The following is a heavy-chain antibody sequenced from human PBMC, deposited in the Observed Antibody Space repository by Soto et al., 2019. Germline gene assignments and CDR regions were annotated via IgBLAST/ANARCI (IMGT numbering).Heavy chain of an antibody. CDR3: ARGLLYYYGMDV. J-gene: IGHJ6*02. CDR1: GYTFTSYG. D-gene: IGHD4-17*01. V-gene: IGHV1-18*01. Sequence: ASVKVSFKASGYTFTSYGISWVRQAPGQGLEWMGWISAYNGNTNYAQKFQGWVTMTRDTSISTAYMELSRLRSDDTAAYYCARGLLYYYGMDVWGQGTTVTVSS. CDR2: ISAYNGNT.